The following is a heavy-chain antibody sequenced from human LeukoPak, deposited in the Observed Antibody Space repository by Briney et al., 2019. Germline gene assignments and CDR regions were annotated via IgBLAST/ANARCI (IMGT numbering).Heavy chain of an antibody. V-gene: IGHV5-51*01. CDR3: ARSGYSYGADAFDI. CDR1: GYSFTSYW. Sequence: GASLQISCKGSGYSFTSYWIGCVRQMPGKGLEWMGIIYPGDSDTKYSPSFQGQVTISADKSISTDYLQWSSLKASDTAMYYCARSGYSYGADAFDIWGQGTMVTVSS. CDR2: IYPGDSDT. D-gene: IGHD5-18*01. J-gene: IGHJ3*02.